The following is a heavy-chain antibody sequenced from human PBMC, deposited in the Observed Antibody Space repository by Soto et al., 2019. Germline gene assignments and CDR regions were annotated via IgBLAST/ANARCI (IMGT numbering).Heavy chain of an antibody. CDR3: ARVYDILTGYYGSDWFDP. D-gene: IGHD3-9*01. CDR2: INADNGNT. CDR1: VYSFTIYA. Sequence: ASVKVSCKSSVYSFTIYAIHCVRQAPGQRLEWMGWINADNGNTNYSQKFQGRVTMTRDTSTSTAYMELRSLRSDDTAVYYCARVYDILTGYYGSDWFDPWGQGTLVTVSS. J-gene: IGHJ5*02. V-gene: IGHV1-3*01.